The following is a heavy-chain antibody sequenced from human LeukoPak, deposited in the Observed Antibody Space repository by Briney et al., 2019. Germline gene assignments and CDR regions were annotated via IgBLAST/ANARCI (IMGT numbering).Heavy chain of an antibody. D-gene: IGHD2-21*01. V-gene: IGHV4-59*01. J-gene: IGHJ3*02. CDR3: ARDDSLEDVVVIAKDAFDI. Sequence: PSETLSLTCTVSGGSLSTYYWSWIRQPPGKGLEWIGYIDYTGSTKYNPSLKSRVTISVDTSKNQFSLKMSSVTAADTAVYYCARDDSLEDVVVIAKDAFDIWGQGTMVTVSS. CDR2: IDYTGST. CDR1: GGSLSTYY.